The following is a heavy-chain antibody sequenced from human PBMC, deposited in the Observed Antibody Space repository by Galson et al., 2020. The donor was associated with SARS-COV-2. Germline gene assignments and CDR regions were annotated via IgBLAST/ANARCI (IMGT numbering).Heavy chain of an antibody. J-gene: IGHJ4*02. D-gene: IGHD2-15*01. V-gene: IGHV4-34*01. CDR3: ASRCSGGSCYVRADDY. CDR1: GGSFSGYY. CDR2: INHSGST. Sequence: SETLSLTCAVYGGSFSGYYWSWIRQPPGKGLEWIGEINHSGSTNYNPSLKSRVTISVDTSKNQFSLKLSSVTAADTAVYYCASRCSGGSCYVRADDYWGQGTLVTVSS.